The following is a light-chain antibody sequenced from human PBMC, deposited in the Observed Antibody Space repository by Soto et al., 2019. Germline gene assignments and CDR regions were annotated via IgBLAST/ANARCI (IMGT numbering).Light chain of an antibody. J-gene: IGKJ1*01. Sequence: EIVISLSPATLSVSQGERASLSCRASQSVRSNLAWYQQKPGQAPRLLIYGVSTRATGIPARFSGSGSGTEFTLTISSLQSEDFAVYCCQQYNSWPPTFGQGTKVDIK. CDR3: QQYNSWPPT. CDR1: QSVRSN. CDR2: GVS. V-gene: IGKV3-15*01.